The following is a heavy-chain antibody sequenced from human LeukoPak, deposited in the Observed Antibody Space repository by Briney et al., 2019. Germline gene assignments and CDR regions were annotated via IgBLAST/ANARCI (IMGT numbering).Heavy chain of an antibody. CDR3: AKDIVVVAAAGRVFDF. D-gene: IGHD2-2*01. CDR1: GFTFSSYA. Sequence: GGSLRLSCAASGFTFSSYAMSWVRQAPGKGLEWVSAISGSGGSTYYADSVKGRFTISRDNSKNTLYLQMNSLRAEDTAVYYCAKDIVVVAAAGRVFDFWGQGTMVTVSP. CDR2: ISGSGGST. J-gene: IGHJ3*01. V-gene: IGHV3-23*01.